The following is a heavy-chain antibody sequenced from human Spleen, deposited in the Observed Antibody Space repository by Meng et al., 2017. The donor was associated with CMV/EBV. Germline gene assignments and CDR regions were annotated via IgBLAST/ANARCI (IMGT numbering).Heavy chain of an antibody. D-gene: IGHD1-14*01. CDR3: ARVSGSGNRYYYYNYGMDV. Sequence: GESLKISCAGSGFTFSSYEMNWVRQAPGKGLEWVSYISSGGGSTYYADSVKGRFTISRDNAHNSLYLQMTSLRAEDTAIYYCARVSGSGNRYYYYNYGMDVWGQGTTVTVSS. CDR1: GFTFSSYE. CDR2: ISSGGGST. V-gene: IGHV3-48*03. J-gene: IGHJ6*02.